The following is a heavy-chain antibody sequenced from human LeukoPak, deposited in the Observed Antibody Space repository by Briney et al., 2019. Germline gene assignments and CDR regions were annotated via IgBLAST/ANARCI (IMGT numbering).Heavy chain of an antibody. CDR1: GFTFSSYS. CDR2: VSSSSSYI. D-gene: IGHD2-2*01. CDR3: ARDLLYCSSTSCYLDY. J-gene: IGHJ4*02. Sequence: GGSLRLSCAASGFTFSSYSMNWVRQAPGKGLEWVSSVSSSSSYIYYADSVKGRFTISRDNAKNSLYLQMNSLRAEDTAVYYCARDLLYCSSTSCYLDYWGQGTLVTVSS. V-gene: IGHV3-21*01.